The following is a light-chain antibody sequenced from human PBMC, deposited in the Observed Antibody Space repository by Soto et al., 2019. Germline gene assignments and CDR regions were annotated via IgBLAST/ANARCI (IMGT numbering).Light chain of an antibody. CDR3: QQNYSPPLT. J-gene: IGKJ4*01. Sequence: DIQMTQSPSSLSASVGDTVTITCRASQSIGMFLSWYQQKPGKAPNLLIYGSTTLQNEVSSRFSGSGSGTYFTLTICSLRLEDFATYYCQQNYSPPLTFGGGTTVDIK. CDR1: QSIGMF. CDR2: GST. V-gene: IGKV1-39*01.